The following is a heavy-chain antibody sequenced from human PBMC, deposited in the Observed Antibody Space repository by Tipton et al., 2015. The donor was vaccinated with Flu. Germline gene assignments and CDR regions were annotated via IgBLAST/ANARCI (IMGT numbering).Heavy chain of an antibody. CDR3: VREYGTMDY. D-gene: IGHD1-1*01. V-gene: IGHV4-4*07. CDR1: GGSISSYY. Sequence: TLSLTCTVSGGSISSYYWSWIRQPPGEGLEWIGRIHTNGKTDYNPSLKSRVAMSIATSKKQFSLHVTSVTAADTAVYYCVREYGTMDYWGQGRLVTVSS. J-gene: IGHJ4*02. CDR2: IHTNGKT.